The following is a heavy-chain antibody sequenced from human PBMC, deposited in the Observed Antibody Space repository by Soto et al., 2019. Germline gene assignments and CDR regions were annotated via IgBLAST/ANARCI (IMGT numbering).Heavy chain of an antibody. V-gene: IGHV1-2*02. J-gene: IGHJ4*02. D-gene: IGHD3-22*01. CDR2: INPNSGGT. Sequence: GASVKVSCKASGYTFTGYYMHCVRQAPGQGLEWMGWINPNSGGTNYAQKFQGRVTMTRDTSISTAYMELSRLRSDDTAVYYCARSYYYDSSGYSAFDYWGQGTLVTVSS. CDR3: ARSYYYDSSGYSAFDY. CDR1: GYTFTGYY.